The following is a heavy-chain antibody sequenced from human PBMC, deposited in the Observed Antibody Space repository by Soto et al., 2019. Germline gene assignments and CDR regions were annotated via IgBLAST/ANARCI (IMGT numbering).Heavy chain of an antibody. D-gene: IGHD1-26*01. CDR3: VTSWRAATVGRVPLDI. J-gene: IGHJ3*02. CDR2: IGSTGETT. CDR1: GFIFSTYA. Sequence: GGSLRLSCTASGFIFSTYAMHWVRQAPGRGLEYVSVIGSTGETTYYAESVKGRFTISRDNSKNTLYLQMSSLRTQDTAVYYCVTSWRAATVGRVPLDIWGQGTRVTVS. V-gene: IGHV3-64D*06.